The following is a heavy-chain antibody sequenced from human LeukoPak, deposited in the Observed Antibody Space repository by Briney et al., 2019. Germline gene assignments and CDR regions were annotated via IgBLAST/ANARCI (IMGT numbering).Heavy chain of an antibody. CDR2: ISGSGGST. Sequence: GGSLRLSCAASGFTFSSYAMSWVRQAPGKGLEWVSAISGSGGSTYYADSVKGRFTISRDNSKNTLYLQMNSLRAEDTAVYYCARAYYYDSSGYVYYYYGMDVWGQGTTVTVSS. J-gene: IGHJ6*02. CDR1: GFTFSSYA. V-gene: IGHV3-23*01. D-gene: IGHD3-22*01. CDR3: ARAYYYDSSGYVYYYYGMDV.